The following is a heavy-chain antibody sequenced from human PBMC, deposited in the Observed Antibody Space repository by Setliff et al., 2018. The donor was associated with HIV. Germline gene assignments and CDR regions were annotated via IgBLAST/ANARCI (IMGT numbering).Heavy chain of an antibody. Sequence: SETLSLTCPVSGGSISSYYWSWIRQPPGKGLEWIGYIYYSGSTNYNPSLKSRVTISVDTSKNQFSLKLSSVTAADTAVYYCAREDYYDSSGKGWFDPWGQGTLVTVSS. V-gene: IGHV4-59*01. J-gene: IGHJ5*02. CDR2: IYYSGST. D-gene: IGHD3-22*01. CDR3: AREDYYDSSGKGWFDP. CDR1: GGSISSYY.